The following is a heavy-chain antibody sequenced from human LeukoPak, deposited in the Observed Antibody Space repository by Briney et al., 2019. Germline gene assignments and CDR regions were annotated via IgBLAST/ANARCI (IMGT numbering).Heavy chain of an antibody. CDR2: INPHTGGT. J-gene: IGHJ4*02. V-gene: IGHV1-2*02. D-gene: IGHD2-15*01. CDR1: GYTFTGYY. Sequence: ASVKVSCKASGYTFTGYYMHWVRQAPGQGLEWMGWINPHTGGTNYAQKFQGRVTMTRDTSISTAYMELSRLRSDDTAVYYCARDLPIVVVVAANRFDYWGQGTLVTVSS. CDR3: ARDLPIVVVVAANRFDY.